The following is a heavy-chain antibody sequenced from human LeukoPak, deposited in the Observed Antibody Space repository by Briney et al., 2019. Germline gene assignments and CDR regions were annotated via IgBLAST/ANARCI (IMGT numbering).Heavy chain of an antibody. Sequence: PRGSLRLSCAASGFTFSSYWMSWVRQAPGKGLEWVANIKQDGSEKYYVDSVKGRFTISRDNAENSLYLQMNSLRAEDTAVYYCAREHYFYHMDGWGEGTTVTVSS. CDR2: IKQDGSEK. V-gene: IGHV3-7*01. J-gene: IGHJ6*03. CDR1: GFTFSSYW. CDR3: AREHYFYHMDG.